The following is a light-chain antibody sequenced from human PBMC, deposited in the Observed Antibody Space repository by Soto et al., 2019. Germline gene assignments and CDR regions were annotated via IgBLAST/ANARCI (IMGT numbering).Light chain of an antibody. Sequence: QSVLTQPPSVSAAPGQKVTISCSGSSSNIGGNSVSWYQQLPGTAPKLPIYDDDKRPSGIPDRFSGSKSGTSATLGITGLQTGDEADYYCGSWDSSLSAYVFATGTKSPS. CDR2: DDD. V-gene: IGLV1-51*01. CDR1: SSNIGGNS. J-gene: IGLJ1*01. CDR3: GSWDSSLSAYV.